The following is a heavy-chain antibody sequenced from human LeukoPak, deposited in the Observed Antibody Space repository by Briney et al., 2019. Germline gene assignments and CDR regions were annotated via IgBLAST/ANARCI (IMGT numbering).Heavy chain of an antibody. J-gene: IGHJ5*02. D-gene: IGHD6-13*01. CDR1: GFTFSSYA. CDR3: AKWEGSSSWLYNWFDP. V-gene: IGHV3-23*01. CDR2: ISGSGGST. Sequence: PGGSLRLSCAASGFTFSSYAMSWVRQAPGKGLEWVSAISGSGGSTFYADSVKGRFTISRDNSKNTLYLQMNSLRAEDTALYYCAKWEGSSSWLYNWFDPWGQGTLVTASS.